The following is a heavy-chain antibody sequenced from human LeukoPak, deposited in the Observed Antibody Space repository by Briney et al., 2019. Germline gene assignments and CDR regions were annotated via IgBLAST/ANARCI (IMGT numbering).Heavy chain of an antibody. J-gene: IGHJ4*02. Sequence: GGSLRLSCAASGFTFDDYAMHWVRQAPGKDLEWVSGISWNSGSIGYADSVKGRFTISRDNAKNSLYLQMNSLRAEDTAIYFCAKGLIAAADYWGQGTLVTVSS. D-gene: IGHD6-13*01. CDR3: AKGLIAAADY. CDR1: GFTFDDYA. CDR2: ISWNSGSI. V-gene: IGHV3-9*01.